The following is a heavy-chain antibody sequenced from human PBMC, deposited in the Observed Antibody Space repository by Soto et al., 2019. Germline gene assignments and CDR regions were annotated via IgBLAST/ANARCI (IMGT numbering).Heavy chain of an antibody. D-gene: IGHD2-15*01. Sequence: QVQLVQSGAEVKKPGSSVKVSCKASGGTFSSDSFSWVRQAPGHGLEWMGGIIPMFDTPIYAQKFQDRVTITADESKRTAYMQLSSLRSGDTAVYYCARSGGLDRDFNYWGQGSLVTVSS. V-gene: IGHV1-69*12. CDR3: ARSGGLDRDFNY. J-gene: IGHJ4*02. CDR1: GGTFSSDS. CDR2: IIPMFDTP.